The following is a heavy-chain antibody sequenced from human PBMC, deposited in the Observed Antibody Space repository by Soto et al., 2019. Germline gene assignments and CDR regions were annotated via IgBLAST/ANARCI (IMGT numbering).Heavy chain of an antibody. J-gene: IGHJ4*02. Sequence: ASVNVSCKXSGYTFTGYYMHWVRQAPGQGLEWMGWINPNSGGTNYAQKFQGWVTMTRDTSISTAYMELSRLRSDDTAVYYCARAREGPFDYWGQGTLVTVSS. D-gene: IGHD1-26*01. CDR2: INPNSGGT. CDR3: ARAREGPFDY. V-gene: IGHV1-2*04. CDR1: GYTFTGYY.